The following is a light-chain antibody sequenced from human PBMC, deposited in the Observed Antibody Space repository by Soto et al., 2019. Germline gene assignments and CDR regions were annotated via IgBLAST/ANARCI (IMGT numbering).Light chain of an antibody. CDR1: SSDVGGYNY. CDR2: EVS. CDR3: CSYTGSNTLV. J-gene: IGLJ3*02. V-gene: IGLV2-14*01. Sequence: QSVLTQPASVSGSPGQSITISCTGTSSDVGGYNYVSWYQHHPGKAPKLMIYEVSNRPSGVSNRFSGSKSGNTASLTISGLQAEDEADYYCCSYTGSNTLVFGGGTKVTVL.